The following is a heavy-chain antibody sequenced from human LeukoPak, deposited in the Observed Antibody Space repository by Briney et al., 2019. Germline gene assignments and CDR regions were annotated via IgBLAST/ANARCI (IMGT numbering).Heavy chain of an antibody. Sequence: PSETLSLTCAVYGGSFSGYYWSWIRQPPGKGLEWIGEINHSGSTNYNPSLKSRVTISVDTSKNQFSLQLNSVTPEDTAVYYCARGAVRGGTNFDYWGQGTLVTVSS. D-gene: IGHD3-10*01. CDR2: INHSGST. CDR1: GGSFSGYY. J-gene: IGHJ4*02. CDR3: ARGAVRGGTNFDY. V-gene: IGHV4-34*01.